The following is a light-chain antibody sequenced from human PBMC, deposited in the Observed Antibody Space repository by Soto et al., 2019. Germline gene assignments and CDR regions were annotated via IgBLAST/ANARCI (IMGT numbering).Light chain of an antibody. V-gene: IGKV3-15*01. CDR3: QQHSNWPPLA. J-gene: IGKJ1*01. CDR1: QSVGNN. CDR2: GAS. Sequence: EVVMTQSPATLSVSPGERATLSCRASQSVGNNLAWYQQKPGQAPRLLIYGASTRATGIPARFSGSGSGTEFTLTISSRQSEDFAVYYCQQHSNWPPLAFGQGTKVEIK.